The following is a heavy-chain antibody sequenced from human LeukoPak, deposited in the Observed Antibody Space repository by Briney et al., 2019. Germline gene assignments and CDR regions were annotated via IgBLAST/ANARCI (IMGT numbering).Heavy chain of an antibody. J-gene: IGHJ4*02. CDR2: INHSGST. V-gene: IGHV4-34*01. CDR3: AGGGGMAYGSALSS. CDR1: GGSFSGYY. Sequence: SETLSLTCAVYGGSFSGYYWSWIRQPPGKGLEWVGEINHSGSTNYNPSLKSRVTISVDTSKNQFSLKLSSVTAADTAVYYCAGGGGMAYGSALSSWGRGTLVTVSS. D-gene: IGHD3-10*01.